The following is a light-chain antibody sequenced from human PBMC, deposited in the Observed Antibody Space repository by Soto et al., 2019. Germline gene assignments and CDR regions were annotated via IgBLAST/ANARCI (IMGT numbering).Light chain of an antibody. V-gene: IGLV2-14*01. CDR3: SSYTSTGTLV. CDR1: SSDVGGYDY. CDR2: EVT. Sequence: QAVVTQPAAVSGSPGQSITISCTGTSSDVGGYDYVSWYQQHPGKAPKVMIYEVTNRPSGVSNRFSGSKSGNTASLTISGLQAEDEADYYCSSYTSTGTLVFGGGTKLTVL. J-gene: IGLJ2*01.